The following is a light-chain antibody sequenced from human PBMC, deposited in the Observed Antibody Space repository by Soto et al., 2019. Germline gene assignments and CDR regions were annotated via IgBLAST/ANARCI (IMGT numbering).Light chain of an antibody. CDR1: QGISRS. J-gene: IGKJ1*01. V-gene: IGKV1-12*01. CDR2: AAS. Sequence: DIQMTQSPSSVSASVGDRITVSCQASQGISRSLAWYQQKPGKAPKLLIFAASSLQSGVPSRFSGSRSGPDFTLTISSLQPEDFATYYCQQSYSSPPTFGQGTKVDI. CDR3: QQSYSSPPT.